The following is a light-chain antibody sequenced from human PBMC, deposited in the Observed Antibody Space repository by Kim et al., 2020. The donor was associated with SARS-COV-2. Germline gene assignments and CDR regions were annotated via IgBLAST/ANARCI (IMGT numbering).Light chain of an antibody. Sequence: ETVLTQSPATLSLSPGERATLSCRAGQSINIYLAWYQQKPGQAPRLLIYDASNRATGIPARFSGSGSGTDFTLTISSLEPEDFAVYYCQQRKNWPPLTFGGGTKVEI. CDR3: QQRKNWPPLT. CDR2: DAS. J-gene: IGKJ4*01. V-gene: IGKV3-11*01. CDR1: QSINIY.